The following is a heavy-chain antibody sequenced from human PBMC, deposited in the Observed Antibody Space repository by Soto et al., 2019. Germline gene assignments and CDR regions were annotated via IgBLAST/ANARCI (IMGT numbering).Heavy chain of an antibody. J-gene: IGHJ5*02. D-gene: IGHD3-3*01. V-gene: IGHV4-30-4*01. CDR2: IYYSGST. CDR3: ARGVGGYDFWSGYSAGFDP. Sequence: SETLSLTCTVSGGSISSGDYYWSWIRQPPGKGLEWIGYIYYSGSTYYNPSLKSRVTISVDTSKNQFSLKLSSVTAADTAVYYCARGVGGYDFWSGYSAGFDPWGQGTLVTVS. CDR1: GGSISSGDYY.